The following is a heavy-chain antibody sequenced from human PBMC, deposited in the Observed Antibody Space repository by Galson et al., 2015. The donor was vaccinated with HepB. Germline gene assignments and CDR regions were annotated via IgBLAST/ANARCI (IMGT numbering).Heavy chain of an antibody. CDR3: AKDIVMITFGGVIAPPYAFDI. CDR2: ISGRGGST. V-gene: IGHV3-23*01. Sequence: SLRLSCAASGFTFSSYAMSWVRQAPGKGLEWVSAISGRGGSTYYADSVKGRFTISRDNSKNTLYLQMNSLRAEDTAISYCAKDIVMITFGGVIAPPYAFDIWGQGTMVTVSS. J-gene: IGHJ3*02. D-gene: IGHD3-16*02. CDR1: GFTFSSYA.